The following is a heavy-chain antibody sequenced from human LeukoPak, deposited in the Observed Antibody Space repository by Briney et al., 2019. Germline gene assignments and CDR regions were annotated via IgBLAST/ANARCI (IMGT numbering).Heavy chain of an antibody. Sequence: GGSLRLSCSASGFPFSSYAMHWVRQAPGKGLEWVSSISTSGDSTYYADSVKGRFTISRDNSKNTLSLQMNSLRVEDTAVYYCAKDRLVIYYYGMDVWGQGTTVTVSS. CDR1: GFPFSSYA. V-gene: IGHV3-23*01. D-gene: IGHD6-6*01. CDR2: ISTSGDST. CDR3: AKDRLVIYYYGMDV. J-gene: IGHJ6*02.